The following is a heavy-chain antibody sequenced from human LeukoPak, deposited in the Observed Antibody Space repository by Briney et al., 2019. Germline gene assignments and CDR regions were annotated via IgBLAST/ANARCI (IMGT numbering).Heavy chain of an antibody. D-gene: IGHD3-10*01. V-gene: IGHV4-59*01. CDR2: LYYSGST. CDR3: AQEGRRGAFDI. CDR1: GGSISSYY. Sequence: SETLSLTCTVSGGSISSYYWSRIRQPPGKGLEWIGYLYYSGSTNYNPSLKSRVTISVDTSKNQFSLKLSSVTAADTAVYYCAQEGRRGAFDIWGQGTMVTVSS. J-gene: IGHJ3*02.